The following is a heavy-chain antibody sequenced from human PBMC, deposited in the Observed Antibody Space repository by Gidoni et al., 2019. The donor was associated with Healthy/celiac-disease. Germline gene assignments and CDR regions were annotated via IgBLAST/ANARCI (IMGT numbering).Heavy chain of an antibody. CDR2: ISSSGSTI. CDR1: GFTFSDYY. V-gene: IGHV3-11*01. Sequence: QVQLVESGGGLVKPGGSLRLSCAASGFTFSDYYMSWIRQAPGKGLEWVSYISSSGSTIYYADSVKGRFTISRDNAKNSLYLQMNSLRAEDTAVYYCARIQGYCSSTSCSYYYYGMDVWGQGTTVTVSS. CDR3: ARIQGYCSSTSCSYYYYGMDV. J-gene: IGHJ6*02. D-gene: IGHD2-2*01.